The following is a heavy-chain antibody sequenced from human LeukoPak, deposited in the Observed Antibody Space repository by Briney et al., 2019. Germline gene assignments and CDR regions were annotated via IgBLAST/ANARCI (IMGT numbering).Heavy chain of an antibody. D-gene: IGHD3-10*01. CDR1: GGSISSYY. Sequence: PSETLSLTCTVSGGSISSYYWSWIRQPAGKGLGWIGRIYTSGSTNYNPSLKSRVTMSVDTSKNQFSLKLSSVTAADTAVYYCARDPGGWFGEGANWFDPWGQGTLVTVSS. V-gene: IGHV4-4*07. CDR3: ARDPGGWFGEGANWFDP. J-gene: IGHJ5*02. CDR2: IYTSGST.